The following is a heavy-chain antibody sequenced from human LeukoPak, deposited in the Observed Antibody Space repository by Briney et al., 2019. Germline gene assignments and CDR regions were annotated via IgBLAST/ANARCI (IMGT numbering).Heavy chain of an antibody. J-gene: IGHJ6*02. CDR2: ISYDGSNK. V-gene: IGHV3-30-3*01. CDR3: AKDQGGVGMDA. Sequence: GGSLRLSCAASKFAFSSYAMSWVRQAPGKGLEWVAVISYDGSNKYYADSVKGRFTISRDNSKNTLYLQLNSLRAEDTAVYYCAKDQGGVGMDAWGQGTTVTVSS. D-gene: IGHD1-26*01. CDR1: KFAFSSYA.